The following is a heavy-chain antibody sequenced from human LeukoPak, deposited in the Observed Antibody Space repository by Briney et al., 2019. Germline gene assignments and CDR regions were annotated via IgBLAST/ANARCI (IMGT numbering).Heavy chain of an antibody. CDR3: ARGRDYGDFFDY. V-gene: IGHV4-4*07. J-gene: IGHJ4*02. CDR2: IYFSGST. Sequence: KPSETLSLTCTVSGGSISGYYWSWIRQPAGKGLEWIGRIYFSGSTNYNPSLKSRVTMSVDTSKNLFSLRLSPVTAADTAVYYCARGRDYGDFFDYWGQGTLVTVSS. CDR1: GGSISGYY. D-gene: IGHD4/OR15-4a*01.